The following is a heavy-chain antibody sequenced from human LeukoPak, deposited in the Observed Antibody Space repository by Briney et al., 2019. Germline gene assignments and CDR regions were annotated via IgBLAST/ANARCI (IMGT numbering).Heavy chain of an antibody. D-gene: IGHD2-2*02. J-gene: IGHJ4*02. Sequence: SETLSLTCTVSGGSISSYYWSWIRQPPGKGLEWIGYIYYSGSTNYNPSLKSRVTISVDTSKNQFSLKLSSVTAADTAVYYCAKDIVLLSASIGGTPDYWGQGTLVTVSS. CDR3: AKDIVLLSASIGGTPDY. CDR1: GGSISSYY. CDR2: IYYSGST. V-gene: IGHV4-59*01.